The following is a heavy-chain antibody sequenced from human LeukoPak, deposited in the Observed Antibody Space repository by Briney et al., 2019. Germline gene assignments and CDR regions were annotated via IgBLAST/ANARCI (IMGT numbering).Heavy chain of an antibody. CDR3: ARGALSGWYSWFDP. J-gene: IGHJ5*02. Sequence: SETLSLTCNVSGGSIRGYYWSWIRQPPGKGLEWIGYIYSSGSTNYNPSLKSRVTMSVDTSKNQFSLKLSSVTAADTAVYYCARGALSGWYSWFDPWGQGTLVTVSS. CDR2: IYSSGST. CDR1: GGSIRGYY. D-gene: IGHD6-19*01. V-gene: IGHV4-59*01.